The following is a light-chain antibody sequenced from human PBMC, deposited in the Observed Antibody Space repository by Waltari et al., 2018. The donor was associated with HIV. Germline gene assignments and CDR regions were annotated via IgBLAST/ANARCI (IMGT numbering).Light chain of an antibody. Sequence: DIPITQSPSSLSASIVDRVPITCRTSQYITLYLNWYQQKPGKAPSLLLFAASTLHGGVPSRFSAYGIVTNFSLAIASLHADDVATYDCQQTFELPLTFGAGTKVEI. J-gene: IGKJ4*01. V-gene: IGKV1-39*01. CDR1: QYITLY. CDR3: QQTFELPLT. CDR2: AAS.